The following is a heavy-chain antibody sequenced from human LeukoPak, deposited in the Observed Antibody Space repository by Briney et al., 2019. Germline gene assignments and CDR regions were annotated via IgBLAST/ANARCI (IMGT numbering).Heavy chain of an antibody. Sequence: GGSLRLSCAASGFTFRSYVIHWVRQAPGKGLEWVAVTSSDLNVKLYADSVKGRFTISRDNSRSTLYLQMNSLRPEDTAIYYCAREGYYGSGSPPSLYFDYWGQGTLATVSS. J-gene: IGHJ4*02. CDR2: TSSDLNVK. V-gene: IGHV3-30-3*01. CDR1: GFTFRSYV. D-gene: IGHD3-10*01. CDR3: AREGYYGSGSPPSLYFDY.